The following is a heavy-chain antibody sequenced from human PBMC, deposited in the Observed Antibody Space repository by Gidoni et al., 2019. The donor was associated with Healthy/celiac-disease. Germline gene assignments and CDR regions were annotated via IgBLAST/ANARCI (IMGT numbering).Heavy chain of an antibody. CDR3: AADLMVRGVTPLGMDV. Sequence: QMQLVQSGPEVKKPGTSVKVSCKASGFTFTSSAMQWVRQARGQRLEWIGWIVVGSGNTNYAQKLQERVTITRDMSTSTAYMELSSLRSEDTAVYYCAADLMVRGVTPLGMDVWGQGTTVTVSS. J-gene: IGHJ6*02. D-gene: IGHD3-10*01. V-gene: IGHV1-58*02. CDR2: IVVGSGNT. CDR1: GFTFTSSA.